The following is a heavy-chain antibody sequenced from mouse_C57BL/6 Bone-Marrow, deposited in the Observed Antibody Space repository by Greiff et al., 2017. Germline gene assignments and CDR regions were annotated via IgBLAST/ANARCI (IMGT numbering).Heavy chain of an antibody. J-gene: IGHJ1*03. V-gene: IGHV1-7*01. CDR1: GYTFTSYW. CDR3: ARWNYGSSYPNWYVDV. D-gene: IGHD1-1*01. CDR2: INPSSGYT. Sequence: QVQLKESGAELAKPGASVTLSCKASGYTFTSYWMHWVKQRPGQGLEWIGYINPSSGYTKSNQKFKDKATLTADKSSSTAYMQLSSLTYEDSAVYYCARWNYGSSYPNWYVDVWGTGTTVTVSS.